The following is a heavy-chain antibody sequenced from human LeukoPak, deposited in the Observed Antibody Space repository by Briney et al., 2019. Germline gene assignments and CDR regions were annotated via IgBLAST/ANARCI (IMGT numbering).Heavy chain of an antibody. J-gene: IGHJ4*02. V-gene: IGHV3-9*01. CDR3: AKGRFYYDSSGYSS. D-gene: IGHD3-22*01. CDR2: ISWNSGSI. Sequence: GGSLRLSCAAPGFTFDDYAMHWVRQAPGKGLEWVSGISWNSGSIGYADSVKGRFTISRGNAKNSLYLQMNSLRAEDTALYYCAKGRFYYDSSGYSSWGQGTLVTVSS. CDR1: GFTFDDYA.